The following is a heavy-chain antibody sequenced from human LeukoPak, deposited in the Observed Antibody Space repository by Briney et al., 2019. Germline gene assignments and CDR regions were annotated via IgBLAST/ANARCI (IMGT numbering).Heavy chain of an antibody. D-gene: IGHD5-12*01. CDR3: AREVATIWDYYYYRDV. CDR1: GGSISSHY. Sequence: PSETLSLTCTVSGGSISSHYWSWIRQPPGKGLEWIGYIYYSGSTNYNPSLKSRVTISVDTSKNQFSLKLSSVTAADTAVYYCAREVATIWDYYYYRDVWGKGTTVTVSS. CDR2: IYYSGST. J-gene: IGHJ6*03. V-gene: IGHV4-59*11.